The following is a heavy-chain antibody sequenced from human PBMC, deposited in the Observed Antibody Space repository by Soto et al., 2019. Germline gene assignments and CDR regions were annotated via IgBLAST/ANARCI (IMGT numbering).Heavy chain of an antibody. V-gene: IGHV1-69*13. CDR2: IIPIFGTA. Sequence: VKVSCKASGGTFSSYPISWGRHAPGQGLEWMGGIIPIFGTANYAQKFQGRVTITADESTSTAYMELSSLRSEDTAVYYCARGSLDTAMARPSRYYYGMDVWGQGTTVTVSS. CDR3: ARGSLDTAMARPSRYYYGMDV. CDR1: GGTFSSYP. J-gene: IGHJ6*02. D-gene: IGHD5-18*01.